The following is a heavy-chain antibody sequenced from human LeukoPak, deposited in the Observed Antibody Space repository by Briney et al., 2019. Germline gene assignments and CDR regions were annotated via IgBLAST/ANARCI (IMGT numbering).Heavy chain of an antibody. CDR2: ISGSGGST. J-gene: IGHJ4*02. D-gene: IGHD4/OR15-4a*01. CDR3: ARRAGAYSHPYDY. CDR1: GFTFSSYA. V-gene: IGHV3-23*01. Sequence: GGSLRLSCAASGFTFSSYAMSWVRQAPGKGLEWVSAISGSGGSTYYADSVKGRFTISRDNSKNTLYLQMNSLRADDTAVYYCARRAGAYSHPYDYWGQGTLVTVSS.